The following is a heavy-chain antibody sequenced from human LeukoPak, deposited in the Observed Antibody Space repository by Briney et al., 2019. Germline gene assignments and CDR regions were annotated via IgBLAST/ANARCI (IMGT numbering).Heavy chain of an antibody. CDR2: ISAYNGHT. Sequence: ASVKVSCKASGYTFTNYGISWVRQAPGQGLEWMGWISAYNGHTKYAQKVQGRVTMTRDTSTSTAYMELRSLRSDDTAVYYCARRREVRGGFDHWGQGTLVTVSS. CDR3: ARRREVRGGFDH. J-gene: IGHJ4*02. D-gene: IGHD3-10*01. V-gene: IGHV1-18*01. CDR1: GYTFTNYG.